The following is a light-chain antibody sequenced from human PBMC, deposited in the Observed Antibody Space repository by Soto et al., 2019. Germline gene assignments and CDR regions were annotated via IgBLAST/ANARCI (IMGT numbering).Light chain of an antibody. CDR1: KLGDKY. CDR3: QAWDSGILV. CDR2: QDS. Sequence: SYELTQPPSVSVSPGQTASITCSGDKLGDKYACWYQQKPGQSPVLVIYQDSKRPSGIPERFSGSNSGNTATLTISGTQAMDEADYYCQAWDSGILVFGGGTKLTVL. V-gene: IGLV3-1*01. J-gene: IGLJ2*01.